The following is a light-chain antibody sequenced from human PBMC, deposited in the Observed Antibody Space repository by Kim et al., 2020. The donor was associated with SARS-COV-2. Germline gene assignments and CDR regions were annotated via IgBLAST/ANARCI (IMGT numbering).Light chain of an antibody. V-gene: IGKV3-20*01. CDR1: QSVSRRY. J-gene: IGKJ1*01. Sequence: SPGERATLSCRASQSVSRRYFAWFQQKPGQAPSVLIYSTSIRATGIPDRFSGSGSGTDFTLTISRLEPEDSAVYYCQQYDGLLWTFGQGTKVDIK. CDR3: QQYDGLLWT. CDR2: STS.